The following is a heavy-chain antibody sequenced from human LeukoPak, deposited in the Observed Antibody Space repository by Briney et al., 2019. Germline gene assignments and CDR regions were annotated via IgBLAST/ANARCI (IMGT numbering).Heavy chain of an antibody. Sequence: ASVKVSCKASGYTFTGYYMHWVRQAPGQGLEWMGWINPNSGGTSYAQKFQGRVTMTRDTSISTAYMELSRLRSDDTAVYYCARETNWNDVRDYFDYWGQGTLVTVSS. J-gene: IGHJ4*02. D-gene: IGHD1-20*01. CDR2: INPNSGGT. V-gene: IGHV1-2*02. CDR1: GYTFTGYY. CDR3: ARETNWNDVRDYFDY.